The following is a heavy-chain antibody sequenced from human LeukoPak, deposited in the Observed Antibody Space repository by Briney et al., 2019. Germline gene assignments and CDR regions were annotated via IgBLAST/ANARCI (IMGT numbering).Heavy chain of an antibody. Sequence: GGSLRLSCTASGFTFSRYWMTWVRQAAGKGLEWVANIKEDGSAKYYVDSMKGRFTSSRDNAKNSLYLQINSLRAEDTAVYYCARDSPGYGGYSYWGQGTLVTVSS. D-gene: IGHD5-12*01. CDR1: GFTFSRYW. J-gene: IGHJ4*02. CDR2: IKEDGSAK. CDR3: ARDSPGYGGYSY. V-gene: IGHV3-7*04.